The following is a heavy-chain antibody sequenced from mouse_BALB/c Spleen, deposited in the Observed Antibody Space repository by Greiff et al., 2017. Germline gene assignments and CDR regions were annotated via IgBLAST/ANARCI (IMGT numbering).Heavy chain of an antibody. CDR3: ARGGYGSSGAMDY. CDR2: IDPYNGGT. V-gene: IGHV1S135*01. CDR1: GYSFTGYN. D-gene: IGHD1-1*01. Sequence: EVQLQQSGPELEKPGASVKISCKASGYSFTGYNMNWVKQSNGKSLEWIGNIDPYNGGTSYNQKFKGKATLTVDKSSSTAFMHLNSLTSEDSAVYYCARGGYGSSGAMDYWGQGTSVTVSS. J-gene: IGHJ4*01.